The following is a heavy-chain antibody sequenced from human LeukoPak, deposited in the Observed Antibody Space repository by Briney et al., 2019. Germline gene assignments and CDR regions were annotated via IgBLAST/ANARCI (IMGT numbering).Heavy chain of an antibody. CDR1: GFPFSSYS. D-gene: IGHD3-9*01. Sequence: GGSLRLSCAASGFPFSSYSMHWARQAPGKGLEWVSSIRSSSSYIYYAASVKGRFTISRDNSKNTLYLQMNSLRAEDTAVYYCAKLEYFDWLLPNWFDPWGQGTLVTVSS. J-gene: IGHJ5*02. CDR3: AKLEYFDWLLPNWFDP. CDR2: IRSSSSYI. V-gene: IGHV3-21*04.